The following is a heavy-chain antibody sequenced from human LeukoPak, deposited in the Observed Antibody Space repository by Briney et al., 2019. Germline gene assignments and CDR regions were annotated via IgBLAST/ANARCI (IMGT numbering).Heavy chain of an antibody. V-gene: IGHV4-4*07. J-gene: IGHJ5*02. CDR1: GGSISSYY. CDR2: IYTSGST. D-gene: IGHD6-19*01. Sequence: SETLSLTCTVSGGSISSYYWSWIRQPAGKGLEWIGRIYTSGSTNYNPSLKSRVTMSVDTSKNQFSLKLSSVTAADTAVYYCARVSYSSGWYNWSDPWGQGTLVTVSS. CDR3: ARVSYSSGWYNWSDP.